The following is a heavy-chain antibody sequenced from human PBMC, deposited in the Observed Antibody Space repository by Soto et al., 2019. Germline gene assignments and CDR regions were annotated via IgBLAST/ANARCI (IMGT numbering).Heavy chain of an antibody. J-gene: IGHJ4*02. CDR3: ARILTDSSSYYFPDY. CDR1: GLSLRSSGMC. D-gene: IGHD3-22*01. Sequence: SGPALVTPTQSLTLTCTFSGLSLRSSGMCVSWIRQPPGKALEWLARIDWDDDKYYSTSLKTRLTISKDTSKNQVVLTMTNMDPVDTASYYCARILTDSSSYYFPDYWGQGTLVTVSS. V-gene: IGHV2-70*11. CDR2: IDWDDDK.